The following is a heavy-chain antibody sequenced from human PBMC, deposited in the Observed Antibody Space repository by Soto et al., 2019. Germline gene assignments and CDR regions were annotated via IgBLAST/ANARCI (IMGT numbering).Heavy chain of an antibody. Sequence: RRLSFAASGFAFTGHPMSWVRQAPEKGLEWVAGISDGGDLTYNADSVKGRFTISRDNSRNTLYLQMNSLRAEDTAVYYCARRVIGSSRAFDIWGQGTMVTVSS. CDR1: GFAFTGHP. CDR2: ISDGGDLT. CDR3: ARRVIGSSRAFDI. J-gene: IGHJ3*02. D-gene: IGHD3-10*01. V-gene: IGHV3-23*01.